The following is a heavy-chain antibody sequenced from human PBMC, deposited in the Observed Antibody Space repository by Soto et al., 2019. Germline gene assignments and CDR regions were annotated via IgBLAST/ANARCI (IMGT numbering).Heavy chain of an antibody. CDR3: AKNLPRPGRFDY. V-gene: IGHV4-39*01. D-gene: IGHD2-2*01. CDR1: GASITSTTYF. J-gene: IGHJ4*02. CDR2: IYYGGKT. Sequence: QLQLHESGPGLVKPSETLSLTCSLSGASITSTTYFWAWIRQPPGKGLEWVGSIYYGGKTHYNPSLKSRTTISVDRSRNQFSLQVSSVTAADTAVYYCAKNLPRPGRFDYWGQGTVVTVSS.